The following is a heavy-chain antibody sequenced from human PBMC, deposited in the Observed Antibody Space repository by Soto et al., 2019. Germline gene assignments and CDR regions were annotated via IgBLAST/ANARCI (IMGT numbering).Heavy chain of an antibody. V-gene: IGHV1-69*13. CDR3: ARGYCTNGVCYDAFDI. CDR1: GGTFSSYA. Sequence: ASVKVSCKASGGTFSSYAISWVRQAPGQGLEWMGGIIPIFGTANYAQKFQGRVTITADESKSTAYMELSRLRSEDTAVYYCARGYCTNGVCYDAFDIWGQGTMVTVSS. D-gene: IGHD2-8*01. J-gene: IGHJ3*02. CDR2: IIPIFGTA.